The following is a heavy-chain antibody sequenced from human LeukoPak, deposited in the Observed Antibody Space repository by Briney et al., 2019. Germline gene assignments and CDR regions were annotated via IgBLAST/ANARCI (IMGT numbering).Heavy chain of an antibody. CDR2: LSYDGTNK. D-gene: IGHD2-2*01. J-gene: IGHJ4*02. V-gene: IGHV3-30-3*01. Sequence: GGSLRLSCAASGFTLSTYTMHWVRQAPGKGLEWVAVLSYDGTNKYNADSVKGRFNVSRDSSKNTLYLQMNSLRAEDTAVYYCARSQGQLYCSTSSCYYFDYWGQGTLVTVSS. CDR1: GFTLSTYT. CDR3: ARSQGQLYCSTSSCYYFDY.